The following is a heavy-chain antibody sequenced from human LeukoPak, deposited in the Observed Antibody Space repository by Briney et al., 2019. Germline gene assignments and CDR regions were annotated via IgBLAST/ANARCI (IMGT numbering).Heavy chain of an antibody. J-gene: IGHJ5*02. V-gene: IGHV4-59*08. CDR2: IYSGGST. CDR3: ARREAVTGTPRAWFDP. Sequence: SETLSLTCTVSGGSFSTYYGTWIRQPPGKGLEWIGYIYSGGSTNYNPSLKSRVTISLDTSTNQFSLKLSSVTAADTAVYYCARREAVTGTPRAWFDPWGQGTLVTVSS. D-gene: IGHD6-19*01. CDR1: GGSFSTYY.